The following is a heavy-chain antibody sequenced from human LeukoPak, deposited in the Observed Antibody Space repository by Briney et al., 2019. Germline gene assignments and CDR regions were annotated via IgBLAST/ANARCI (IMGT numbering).Heavy chain of an antibody. J-gene: IGHJ4*02. Sequence: QPGGSLRLSCAASGFTFSSYGMHWVRQAPGKGLEWVAFIWYDGSNKYYADSVKGRFTISRDNSKNTLYLQMISLRAEDTAMYYCARGHSADPIAAPYYWGQGTLVTVSS. CDR3: ARGHSADPIAAPYY. V-gene: IGHV3-33*01. CDR1: GFTFSSYG. D-gene: IGHD6-13*01. CDR2: IWYDGSNK.